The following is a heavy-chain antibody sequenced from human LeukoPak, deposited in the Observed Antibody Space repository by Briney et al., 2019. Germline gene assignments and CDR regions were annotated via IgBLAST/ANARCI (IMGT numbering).Heavy chain of an antibody. CDR1: GYTFTGYY. D-gene: IGHD2-2*01. Sequence: ASVKVSCKASGYTFTGYYMHWVRQAPGQGLEWMGWINPNSGGTNYAQKFQGRVTMTRDTSISTAYMELSRLRSDDTAVYYCARVGIVVVPASSRTDAFDIWGQGTMVTVSS. J-gene: IGHJ3*02. V-gene: IGHV1-2*02. CDR3: ARVGIVVVPASSRTDAFDI. CDR2: INPNSGGT.